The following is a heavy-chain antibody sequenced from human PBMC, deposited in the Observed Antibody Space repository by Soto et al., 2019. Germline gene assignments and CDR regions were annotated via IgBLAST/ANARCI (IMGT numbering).Heavy chain of an antibody. Sequence: ASVKVSCKASGYTFSSYGINWVRQAPGQGLEWMGWISAYNGNTKFAQRLQGRVTMTTDTSTSTAYMELRSLRSDDTAMYYCARDLIAARPGWFDPWGPGTLVTVSS. CDR2: ISAYNGNT. CDR3: ARDLIAARPGWFDP. V-gene: IGHV1-18*01. D-gene: IGHD6-6*01. CDR1: GYTFSSYG. J-gene: IGHJ5*02.